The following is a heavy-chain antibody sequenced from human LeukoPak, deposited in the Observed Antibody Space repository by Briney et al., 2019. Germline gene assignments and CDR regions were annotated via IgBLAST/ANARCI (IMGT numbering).Heavy chain of an antibody. CDR2: ISDSGGST. CDR3: AKSNRITMIVVVITAFDY. V-gene: IGHV3-23*01. CDR1: GFTFSSYA. D-gene: IGHD3-22*01. J-gene: IGHJ4*02. Sequence: PGGSLRLSCAASGFTFSSYAMSWVRQAPGKGLEWVSAISDSGGSTYYADSVKGRFTISRDNSKNTLYLQMNSLRAEDTAVYYCAKSNRITMIVVVITAFDYWGQGTLVTVSS.